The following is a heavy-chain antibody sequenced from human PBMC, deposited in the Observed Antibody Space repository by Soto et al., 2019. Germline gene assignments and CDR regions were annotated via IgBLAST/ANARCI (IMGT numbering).Heavy chain of an antibody. D-gene: IGHD6-13*01. J-gene: IGHJ4*02. V-gene: IGHV2-5*02. CDR3: AHKGSSWQN. CDR1: GFSLSTSGVG. CDR2: IYLDDDK. Sequence: QITLKESGPTLVKPTQTLTLTCTFSGFSLSTSGVGVGWIRQPPGKALEWLALIYLDDDKRYSPSLKSRLTITKDTSKRQVVLTMNNMDHVDTATYYCAHKGSSWQNWGQGTLVNVSS.